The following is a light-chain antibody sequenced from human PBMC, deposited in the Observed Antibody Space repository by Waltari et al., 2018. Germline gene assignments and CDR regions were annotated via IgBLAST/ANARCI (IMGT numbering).Light chain of an antibody. V-gene: IGKV3-15*01. J-gene: IGKJ1*01. CDR2: SAS. Sequence: EIVMTQSPVTLSVSPGERATLSCRASQSVASRLAWYKQTPGQAPSPLIYSASTRATGVPDRFSGSGSGTEFTLTISSLQSEDFGIYYCQHYGDWPPQWTFGQGTKVEIK. CDR3: QHYGDWPPQWT. CDR1: QSVASR.